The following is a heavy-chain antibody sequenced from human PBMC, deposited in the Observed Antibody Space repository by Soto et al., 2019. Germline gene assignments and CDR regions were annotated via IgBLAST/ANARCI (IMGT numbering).Heavy chain of an antibody. Sequence: ESLKISCNASGYRFNNSWIGWVRQMPGKGLEWLGIFYPGDSDTTYSPSFEGQVTISTDKSINTAYLQWRSLKASDTAMYYCARLTEVGSGLGGGAFDLWGQGTMVTVSS. CDR2: FYPGDSDT. CDR1: GYRFNNSW. V-gene: IGHV5-51*01. D-gene: IGHD2-15*01. J-gene: IGHJ3*01. CDR3: ARLTEVGSGLGGGAFDL.